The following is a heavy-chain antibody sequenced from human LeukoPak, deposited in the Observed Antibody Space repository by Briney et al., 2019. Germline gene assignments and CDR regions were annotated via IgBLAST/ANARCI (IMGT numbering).Heavy chain of an antibody. Sequence: SETLSLTCTVSGGSISSYYWSWIRQPPGKGLEWIGYIYYSGSNNYNPSLKSRVTISVDTSKNQFSLKLSSVTAADTAVYYCARSTMIVADFDYWGQGTLVTVSS. J-gene: IGHJ4*02. CDR1: GGSISSYY. V-gene: IGHV4-59*01. CDR3: ARSTMIVADFDY. CDR2: IYYSGSN. D-gene: IGHD3-22*01.